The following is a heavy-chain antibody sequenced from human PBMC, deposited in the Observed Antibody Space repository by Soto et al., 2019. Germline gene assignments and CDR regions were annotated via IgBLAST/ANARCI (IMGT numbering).Heavy chain of an antibody. V-gene: IGHV3-23*01. CDR2: ISGSGGST. D-gene: IGHD6-19*01. J-gene: IGHJ4*02. CDR1: GFTFSSSA. Sequence: EVQLLESGGGLVQPGGSLRLSCAASGFTFSSSAMSWVRQSPGKGLEWVSAISGSGGSTYYVDSVKGRFTISRDNSNNTLYLQMNSLRAEDTAVYYCAKEPGYSSGWYLDYWGQGTLVTVSS. CDR3: AKEPGYSSGWYLDY.